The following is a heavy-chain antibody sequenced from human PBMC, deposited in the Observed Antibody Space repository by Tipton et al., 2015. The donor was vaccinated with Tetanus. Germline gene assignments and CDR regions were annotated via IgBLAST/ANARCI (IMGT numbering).Heavy chain of an antibody. D-gene: IGHD6-19*01. J-gene: IGHJ4*02. CDR3: ARPIKQWLVPVDS. Sequence: TLSLTCAVYGGSSSGSYWSWVRQPPGKGLEWIGEVHPRGRTNYNPSLKSRVTISLDTSKTLFYLNLSSVTAADKAVYYCARPIKQWLVPVDSWGQGILVTVSS. V-gene: IGHV4-34*01. CDR2: VHPRGRT. CDR1: GGSSSGSY.